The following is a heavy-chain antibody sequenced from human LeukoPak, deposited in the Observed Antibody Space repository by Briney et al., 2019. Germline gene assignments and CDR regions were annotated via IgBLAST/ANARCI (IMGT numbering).Heavy chain of an antibody. V-gene: IGHV5-51*01. CDR2: IYPGDSDT. J-gene: IGHJ5*02. CDR3: ARQAPLAGSYRGWFDP. D-gene: IGHD3-9*01. CDR1: GYSFTSYW. Sequence: GESLKISCKGSGYSFTSYWIAWVRQMPGKGLKGMGIIYPGDSDTRYSPSFQGQVSISADKSISTAYLQWSSLKASDTAIYYCARQAPLAGSYRGWFDPWGQGTLVTVSS.